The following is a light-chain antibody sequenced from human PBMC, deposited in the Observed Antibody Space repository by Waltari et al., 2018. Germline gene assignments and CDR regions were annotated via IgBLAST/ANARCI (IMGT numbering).Light chain of an antibody. V-gene: IGKV4-1*01. J-gene: IGKJ3*01. Sequence: DIVMTPSPVSLAVSLGERAPINCKSSQSVLYSSNNKNYLAWYQQKPGQPPKLLIYWASTRESGVPDRFSGSGSGTDFTLTISSLQAEDVAVYYCQQYYSTPPFTFGPGTKVDIK. CDR3: QQYYSTPPFT. CDR1: QSVLYSSNNKNY. CDR2: WAS.